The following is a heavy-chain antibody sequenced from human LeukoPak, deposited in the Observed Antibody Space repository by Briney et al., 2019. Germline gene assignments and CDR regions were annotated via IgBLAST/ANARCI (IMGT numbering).Heavy chain of an antibody. CDR3: ARANYDFWSGYPYYYYYYYMDV. Sequence: ASVKVSCKASGYTFTSYGISWARQAPGQGLEWMGWISAYNGDTNYAQKLQGRVTMTTDTSTSTAYMELRSLRSDDTAVYYCARANYDFWSGYPYYYYYYYMDVWGKGTTVTVSS. J-gene: IGHJ6*03. V-gene: IGHV1-18*01. D-gene: IGHD3-3*01. CDR2: ISAYNGDT. CDR1: GYTFTSYG.